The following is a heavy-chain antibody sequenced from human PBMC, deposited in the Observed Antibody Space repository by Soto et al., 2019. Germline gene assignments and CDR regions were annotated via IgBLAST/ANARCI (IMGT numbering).Heavy chain of an antibody. D-gene: IGHD3-22*01. Sequence: GGSLRLSCAASGFTFSSYAMSWVRQAPGKGLEWVSAISGSGGSTYYADSVKGRFTISRDNSKNTLYLQMNSLRAEDTAVYYCAKLRPSNYYDSSGHIRMNGFDTWGQGTLVTVSS. J-gene: IGHJ5*02. CDR2: ISGSGGST. CDR3: AKLRPSNYYDSSGHIRMNGFDT. CDR1: GFTFSSYA. V-gene: IGHV3-23*01.